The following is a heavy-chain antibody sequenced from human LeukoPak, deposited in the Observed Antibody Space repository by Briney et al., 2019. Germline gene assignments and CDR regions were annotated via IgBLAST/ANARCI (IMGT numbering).Heavy chain of an antibody. J-gene: IGHJ5*02. Sequence: ASVKVSCKASGYTFISYYMHWVRQAPGQGLEWMGIINPSSGSTSFAQRFQGRVTMTRDMSTSTVYMALSSLRSEDTAVYYCARTVGSIARWFDPWGQGTLVTVSS. CDR2: INPSSGST. V-gene: IGHV1-46*01. CDR3: ARTVGSIARWFDP. D-gene: IGHD1-26*01. CDR1: GYTFISYY.